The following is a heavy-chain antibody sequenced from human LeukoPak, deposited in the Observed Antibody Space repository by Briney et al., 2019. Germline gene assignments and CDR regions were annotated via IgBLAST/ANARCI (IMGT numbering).Heavy chain of an antibody. V-gene: IGHV3-30*18. D-gene: IGHD5-12*01. CDR1: GFTFSSYG. CDR2: ISYDGSNK. J-gene: IGHJ4*02. Sequence: GRSLRLSCAASGFTFSSYGMHWVRQAPGKGLGWVAVISYDGSNKYYADSVKGRFTISRDNSKNTLYLQMNSLRAEDTAVYYCANLNSGYDFVYPPYDYWGQGTLVTVSS. CDR3: ANLNSGYDFVYPPYDY.